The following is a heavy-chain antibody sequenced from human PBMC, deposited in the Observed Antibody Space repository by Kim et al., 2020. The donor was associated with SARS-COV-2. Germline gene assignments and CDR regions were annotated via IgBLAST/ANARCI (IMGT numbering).Heavy chain of an antibody. CDR2: INHSGST. Sequence: SETLSLTCAVYGGSFSGYYWSWIRQPPGKGLEWIGEINHSGSTNYNPSLKSRVTISVDTSKNQFSLKLSSVTAADTAVYYCAREPPGKGYGMDVWGQGTKVTVPS. D-gene: IGHD3-10*01. CDR1: GGSFSGYY. V-gene: IGHV4-34*01. CDR3: AREPPGKGYGMDV. J-gene: IGHJ6*02.